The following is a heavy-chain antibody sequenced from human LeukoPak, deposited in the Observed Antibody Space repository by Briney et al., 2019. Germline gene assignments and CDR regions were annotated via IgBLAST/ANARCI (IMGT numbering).Heavy chain of an antibody. V-gene: IGHV5-51*01. CDR3: ARPGYCSGGSCYQGDY. Sequence: PGESLKISCKGSGYSFTSYWIGWVRQMPGKGLEWMGIIYPGDSDTRYSPSFQVQVTISADKTISTAYLHWSSLKASDTAMYYCARPGYCSGGSCYQGDYWGQGTLVTVSS. CDR1: GYSFTSYW. CDR2: IYPGDSDT. D-gene: IGHD2-15*01. J-gene: IGHJ4*02.